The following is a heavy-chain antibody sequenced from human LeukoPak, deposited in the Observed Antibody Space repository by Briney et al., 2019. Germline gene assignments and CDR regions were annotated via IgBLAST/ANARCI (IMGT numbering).Heavy chain of an antibody. J-gene: IGHJ5*02. CDR3: ARDRVPGNWFDP. CDR1: GGSFSGYY. Sequence: SETLSLTCAVYGGSFSGYYWSWIRQPPGKGLEWIGEINHSGSTNYNPSLKSRVTISVDTSKNQFSLKLSSVTAADTAVYYCARDRVPGNWFDPWGQGTLVTVSS. CDR2: INHSGST. V-gene: IGHV4-34*01.